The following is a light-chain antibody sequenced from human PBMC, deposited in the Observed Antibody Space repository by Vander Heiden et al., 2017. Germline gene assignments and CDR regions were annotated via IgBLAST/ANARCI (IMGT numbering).Light chain of an antibody. CDR3: QQSFNSPWT. CDR2: AAS. V-gene: IGKV1-39*01. CDR1: QRISSY. J-gene: IGKJ1*01. Sequence: DIQMTQPPFSLSASAGDRVTIPCRASQRISSYLNWYRQKPGKAPELLIYAASSLLSGVPSRFSGSGSGTEFSLTISSLQPEDFATYYCQQSFNSPWTFGQGTTVEIK.